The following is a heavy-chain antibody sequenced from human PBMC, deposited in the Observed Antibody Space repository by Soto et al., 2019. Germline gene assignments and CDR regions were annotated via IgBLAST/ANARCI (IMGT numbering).Heavy chain of an antibody. CDR2: IDHSGST. V-gene: IGHV4-30-4*01. CDR1: VASVRIADYY. CDR3: ARGGGLLWIPAFDP. J-gene: IGHJ5*02. Sequence: SETLSLTCTFSVASVRIADYYWSWIRQSPEKGLEWIGYIDHSGSTYFNPSLRSRLTMSIGTSKNQFSLNLNSVTAADTAVYYRARGGGLLWIPAFDPWGQGAMVTVSS. D-gene: IGHD3-10*01.